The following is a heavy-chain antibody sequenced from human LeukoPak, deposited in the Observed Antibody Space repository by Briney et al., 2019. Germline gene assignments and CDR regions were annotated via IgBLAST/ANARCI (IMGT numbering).Heavy chain of an antibody. V-gene: IGHV1-46*01. CDR1: GYTFTGYW. Sequence: GASVKLSCKAFGYTFTGYWMHWVRQAPGQGPEWMGVISPSGGSTIYAQKFKGRVTLTRDMSTSTDYLELSSLRSEDTAVYYCARGRQGVVRGYYYMDVWGKGTTVTISS. D-gene: IGHD4-23*01. CDR3: ARGRQGVVRGYYYMDV. CDR2: ISPSGGST. J-gene: IGHJ6*03.